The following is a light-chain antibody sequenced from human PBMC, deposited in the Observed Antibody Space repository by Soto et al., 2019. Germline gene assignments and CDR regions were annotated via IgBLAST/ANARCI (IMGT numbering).Light chain of an antibody. CDR3: QQYNNWPQT. Sequence: EIVITQSPATLALYPGERATLSCRASQSVSSSYLAWYQQKPGQAPRLLIYGASSRATGIPDRFSGSGSGTDFTLTISGLQSEDFAVYYCQQYNNWPQTFGQGTKVDIK. V-gene: IGKV3D-15*01. CDR1: QSVSSSY. J-gene: IGKJ1*01. CDR2: GAS.